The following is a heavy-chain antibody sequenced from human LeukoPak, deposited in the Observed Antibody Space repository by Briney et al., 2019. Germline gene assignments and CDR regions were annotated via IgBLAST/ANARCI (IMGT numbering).Heavy chain of an antibody. Sequence: SETLSLTCTVSGGSIGNTDYYWGWVRQPPGKGLEWIGTIYYNGATQYNPSLNSRVTISVDTSKNQFSLRVNSVTAADTAVYYCARELRFVNAAMVSGGFWGQGALVTVSS. CDR1: GGSIGNTDYY. J-gene: IGHJ4*02. CDR2: IYYNGAT. D-gene: IGHD5-18*01. CDR3: ARELRFVNAAMVSGGF. V-gene: IGHV4-39*02.